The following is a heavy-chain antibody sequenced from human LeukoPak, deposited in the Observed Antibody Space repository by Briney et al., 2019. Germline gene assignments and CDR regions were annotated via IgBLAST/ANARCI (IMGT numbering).Heavy chain of an antibody. CDR3: XXXXXGXWHXSYADXNAFDI. D-gene: IGHD2-2*01. Sequence: SETLSLTCAVYGGSFSGYYWSWIRQVPGKGLEWIGEINQSGRTNYNPSLKSRVTISVDTSKNQISLKLSFVTATDTAVYYFXXXXXGXWHXSYADXNAFDIXGQGTMVTVSS. CDR1: GGSFSGYY. J-gene: IGHJ3*02. CDR2: INQSGRT. V-gene: IGHV4-34*01.